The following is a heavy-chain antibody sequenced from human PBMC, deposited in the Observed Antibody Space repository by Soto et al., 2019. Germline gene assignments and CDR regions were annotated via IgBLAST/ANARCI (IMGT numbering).Heavy chain of an antibody. CDR3: ARLKYGFWSGPPTVDYYHGMDV. CDR1: GCSSVISSYF. J-gene: IGHJ6*02. V-gene: IGHV4-39*01. D-gene: IGHD3-3*01. Sequence: SVPLSLTSPVSGCSSVISSYFLVWIRRPPGNRLEWIGSIYYSGATYYNPSLKSRVTMSVDTSKNQLSLRLNSVTAADTAVFYCARLKYGFWSGPPTVDYYHGMDVWGHGTTVTVSS. CDR2: IYYSGAT.